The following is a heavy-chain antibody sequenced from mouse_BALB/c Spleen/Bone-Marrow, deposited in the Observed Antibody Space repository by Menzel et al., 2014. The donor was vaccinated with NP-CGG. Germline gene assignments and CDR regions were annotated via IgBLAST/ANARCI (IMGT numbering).Heavy chain of an antibody. Sequence: VQVQQSGAELVKPGASVKLSCTASGFNIKDTYMHWVKQMPEQGLEWIGRIDPANGNTKYDPKFQCKSTITADTSSNTAFLQLSRLTSEDTAVYYCASYVYGYYFDYWGQGTTLTVSS. D-gene: IGHD2-2*01. CDR2: IDPANGNT. CDR1: GFNIKDTY. J-gene: IGHJ2*01. CDR3: ASYVYGYYFDY. V-gene: IGHV14-3*02.